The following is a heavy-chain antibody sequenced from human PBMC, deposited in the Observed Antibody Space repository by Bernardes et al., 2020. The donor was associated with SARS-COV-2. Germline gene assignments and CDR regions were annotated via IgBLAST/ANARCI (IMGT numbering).Heavy chain of an antibody. J-gene: IGHJ4*02. Sequence: SVKVSCKASGFTFTSSAVQWVRQARGQRLEWIGWIVVGSGNTNYAQKFQERVTITRDMSTSTAYMELSSLRSEDTAVYYCEANPYYYDSSGYSRDYWGQGTLVTVSS. V-gene: IGHV1-58*01. CDR1: GFTFTSSA. D-gene: IGHD3-22*01. CDR3: EANPYYYDSSGYSRDY. CDR2: IVVGSGNT.